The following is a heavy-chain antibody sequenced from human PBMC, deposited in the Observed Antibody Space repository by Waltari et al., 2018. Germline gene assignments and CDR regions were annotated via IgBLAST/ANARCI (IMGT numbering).Heavy chain of an antibody. J-gene: IGHJ3*02. CDR2: IYHSGST. V-gene: IGHV4-4*02. CDR3: ARANGVEDAFDI. CDR1: GVSLRSSNW. D-gene: IGHD4-17*01. Sequence: QVQLQESGPGLVKPSGTLSFTCAVPGVSLRSSNWWRWGRQPPGKGLEWIGEIYHSGSTNYNPSLKSRVTISVDKSKNQFSLKLSSVTAADTAVYYCARANGVEDAFDIWGQGTMVTVSS.